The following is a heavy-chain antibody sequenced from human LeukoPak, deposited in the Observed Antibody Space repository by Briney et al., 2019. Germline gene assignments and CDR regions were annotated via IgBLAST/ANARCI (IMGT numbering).Heavy chain of an antibody. J-gene: IGHJ4*02. CDR1: GYTFTSYG. V-gene: IGHV1-18*01. D-gene: IGHD6-19*01. Sequence: ASVKVSCKASGYTFTSYGISWVRQAPGQGLEWMGWISAYNGNTNYAQKLQGRVTMTTDTSTSTAYMELRSLRSDDTAVYYCARDRGQRGSGWFDYWGREPWSPSPQ. CDR2: ISAYNGNT. CDR3: ARDRGQRGSGWFDY.